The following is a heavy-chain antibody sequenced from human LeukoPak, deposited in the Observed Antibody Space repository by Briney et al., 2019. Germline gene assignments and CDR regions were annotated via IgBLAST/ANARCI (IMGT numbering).Heavy chain of an antibody. D-gene: IGHD3-9*01. J-gene: IGHJ4*02. Sequence: SETLSLTCTVSGGSISSSSYYWGWIRQPPGKGLEWIGSIYYSGSTYYNPSLKSRVTMPVDTSKNQFSLKLSSVTAADTAVYYCARSSTGSKYYFDYWGQGTLVTVSS. CDR3: ARSSTGSKYYFDY. V-gene: IGHV4-39*07. CDR2: IYYSGST. CDR1: GGSISSSSYY.